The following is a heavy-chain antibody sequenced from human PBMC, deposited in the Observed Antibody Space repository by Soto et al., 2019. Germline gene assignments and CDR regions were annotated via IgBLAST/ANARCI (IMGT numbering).Heavy chain of an antibody. CDR2: ISGSGGST. D-gene: IGHD3-3*01. Sequence: VGSLRLSCAASGFTFSSYAMSWVRQAPGKGLEWVSAISGSGGSTYYADSVKGRFTISRDNSKNTLYLQMNSLRAEDTAVYYCAKDPTYVFWSGYYFDYWGQGTLVTVSS. J-gene: IGHJ4*02. CDR3: AKDPTYVFWSGYYFDY. V-gene: IGHV3-23*01. CDR1: GFTFSSYA.